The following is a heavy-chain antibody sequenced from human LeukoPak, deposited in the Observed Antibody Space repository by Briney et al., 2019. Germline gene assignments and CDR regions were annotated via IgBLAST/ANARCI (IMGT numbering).Heavy chain of an antibody. CDR3: ARDIGGLSDV. CDR1: GFAVSSNY. Sequence: GGSLRLSCAVSGFAVSSNYMTWIRQAPGKGLEWVSVIYSGGSTFFADFVKGRFTMSRDNSKNTLYLHMNSLRVEDTAVYYCARDIGGLSDVWGQGTTVAVSS. D-gene: IGHD1-26*01. J-gene: IGHJ6*02. V-gene: IGHV3-66*01. CDR2: IYSGGST.